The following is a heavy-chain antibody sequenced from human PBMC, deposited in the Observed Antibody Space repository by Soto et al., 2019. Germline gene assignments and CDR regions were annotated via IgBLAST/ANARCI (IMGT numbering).Heavy chain of an antibody. CDR1: GGTFSSYA. CDR3: ARSSQPDKQMYY. CDR2: IIPIFGTA. V-gene: IGHV1-69*13. Sequence: SVKVSCKASGGTFSSYAISWVRQAPGQGLEWMGGIIPIFGTANYAQKFQGRVTITADESTSTAYMELSSLRSEDTAVYYCARSSQPDKQMYYWGQETLVAISS. D-gene: IGHD2-2*01. J-gene: IGHJ4*02.